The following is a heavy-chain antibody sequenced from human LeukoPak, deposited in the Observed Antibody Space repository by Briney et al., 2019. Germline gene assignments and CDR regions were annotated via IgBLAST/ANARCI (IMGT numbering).Heavy chain of an antibody. D-gene: IGHD3-10*01. CDR2: IQQDGGET. CDR3: ARGVRWFDP. CDR1: GFTFRSHW. V-gene: IGHV3-7*01. J-gene: IGHJ5*02. Sequence: GGSLTLSCAASGFTFRSHWMTWVRQVPGKGLEWVANIQQDGGETYYVDSVTGRFTISRDNAKNSLYLQMSSLKVEDTAVYYCARGVRWFDPWGQGTLVTVSS.